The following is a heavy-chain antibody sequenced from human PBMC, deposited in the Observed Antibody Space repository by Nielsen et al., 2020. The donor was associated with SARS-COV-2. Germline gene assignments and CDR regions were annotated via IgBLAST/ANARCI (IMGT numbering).Heavy chain of an antibody. Sequence: SETLSLTCTVSGGSISSSSYYWGWIRQPPGKGLEWIGSFYYSGSTDYNPSLESRVTISGDTSKNQFSLKLSSVTAADTAVYYCARERPGPVVGYYFDYWGQGTLVTVSS. CDR1: GGSISSSSYY. CDR3: ARERPGPVVGYYFDY. CDR2: FYYSGST. D-gene: IGHD2-15*01. J-gene: IGHJ4*02. V-gene: IGHV4-39*07.